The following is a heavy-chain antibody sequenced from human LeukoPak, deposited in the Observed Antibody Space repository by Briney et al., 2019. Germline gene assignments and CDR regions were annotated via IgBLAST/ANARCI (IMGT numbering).Heavy chain of an antibody. CDR3: AKPTSNSGSYLLSPFDY. CDR1: GFAFSSLA. CDR2: ISYDGNNQ. Sequence: GGSLRLSCAVSGFAFSSLAMHWVRQAPGKGLEWVAFISYDGNNQYYADSVKGRFTISRDNSKSTLYLQMNSLRAEDTAVYYCAKPTSNSGSYLLSPFDYWGQGTLVTVSS. D-gene: IGHD1-26*01. J-gene: IGHJ4*02. V-gene: IGHV3-30-3*02.